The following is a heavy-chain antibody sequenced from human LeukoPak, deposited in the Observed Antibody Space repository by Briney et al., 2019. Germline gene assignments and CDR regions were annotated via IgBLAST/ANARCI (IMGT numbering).Heavy chain of an antibody. CDR1: GYSFTGYY. J-gene: IGHJ4*02. V-gene: IGHV1-2*02. Sequence: ASVKVSCKASGYSFTGYYMHWVRQAPGQGLEWVGWINPNSGGTNYAQKFQGRVTMTRDTSISTAYMELSRLRADDTAVYYCARDRPPSVSSGYPSDYCGQGTLVTVSS. D-gene: IGHD3-22*01. CDR2: INPNSGGT. CDR3: ARDRPPSVSSGYPSDY.